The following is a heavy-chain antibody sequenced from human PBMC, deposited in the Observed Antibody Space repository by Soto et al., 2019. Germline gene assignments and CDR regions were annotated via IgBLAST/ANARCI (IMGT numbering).Heavy chain of an antibody. J-gene: IGHJ5*02. CDR1: GFTFSNAW. Sequence: EVQLVESGGGLVKPGGSLRLSCAASGFTFSNAWMSWVRQAPGKGLEWVGRIKSKTDGGTIDYAAPVKGRFTISRDDSKNTLYLQMNSLKTEDTAVYYCTTDPSSSWYSVWFDPWGQGTLVTVSS. CDR2: IKSKTDGGTI. CDR3: TTDPSSSWYSVWFDP. V-gene: IGHV3-15*01. D-gene: IGHD6-13*01.